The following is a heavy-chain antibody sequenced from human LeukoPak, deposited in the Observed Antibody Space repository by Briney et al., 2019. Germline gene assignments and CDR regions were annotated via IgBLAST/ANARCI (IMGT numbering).Heavy chain of an antibody. CDR1: GYTLTELS. V-gene: IGHV1-24*01. J-gene: IGHJ4*02. CDR3: ATAVEAWESSYRIDY. D-gene: IGHD3-16*02. Sequence: ASVKVSCKVSGYTLTELSMHWVRQAPGKGLEWMGGFDPEDGETIYAQKFQGRVNMTEDTSTDTAYMELSSLRSEDTAVYYCATAVEAWESSYRIDYWGQGTLVTVSS. CDR2: FDPEDGET.